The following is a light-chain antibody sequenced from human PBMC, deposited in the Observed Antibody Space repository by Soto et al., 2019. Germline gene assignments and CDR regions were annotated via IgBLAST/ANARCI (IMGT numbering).Light chain of an antibody. CDR2: GVS. V-gene: IGKV3-20*01. J-gene: IGKJ2*01. CDR1: QSASSSY. CDR3: QLYGSTPGYT. Sequence: EIVLTQSPGILSMSPGERVTLSCRASQSASSSYLAWYQQKPGQAPRLLIYGVSVRAAGIPNRFSGSGSGTDFTLTNSRLEPEDFAVYYCQLYGSTPGYTFGQGTKVDIK.